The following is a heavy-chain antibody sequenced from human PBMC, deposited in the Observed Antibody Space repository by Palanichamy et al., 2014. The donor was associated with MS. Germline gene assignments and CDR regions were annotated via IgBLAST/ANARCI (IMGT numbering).Heavy chain of an antibody. D-gene: IGHD3-10*01. CDR3: ARGYGAGINDAFDM. J-gene: IGHJ3*02. CDR1: GFTFSSYA. V-gene: IGHV3-30-3*01. CDR2: ILYDGSNK. Sequence: QVQLVESGGGVVQPGRSLRLSCAASGFTFSSYAMHWVRQAPGKGLEWVAVILYDGSNKYYADSVKGRFTISRDNSKNTLYLQMNSLRAEDTAVYYCARGYGAGINDAFDMWGQGTMVTVSS.